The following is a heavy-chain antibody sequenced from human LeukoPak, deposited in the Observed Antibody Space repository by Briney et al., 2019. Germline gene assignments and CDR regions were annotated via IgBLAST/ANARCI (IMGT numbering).Heavy chain of an antibody. CDR1: GFTVSSNY. J-gene: IGHJ4*02. CDR2: IYSGGST. CDR3: AKGVHGSQSTSFADY. D-gene: IGHD3-10*01. V-gene: IGHV3-53*05. Sequence: GGSLRLSCAASGFTVSSNYMSWVRQAPGKGLEWVSVIYSGGSTYYADSVKGRFTISRDNSKNTLYLQVSSLRLEDTAVYYCAKGVHGSQSTSFADYWGQGTLVTVSS.